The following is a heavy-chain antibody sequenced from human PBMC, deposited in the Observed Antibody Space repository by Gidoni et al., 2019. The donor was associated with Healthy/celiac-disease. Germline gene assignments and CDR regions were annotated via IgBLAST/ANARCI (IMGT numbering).Heavy chain of an antibody. D-gene: IGHD3-10*01. V-gene: IGHV4-34*01. Sequence: IRQPPGKGLEWIGEINHSGSTNYNPSLKSRVTISVDTSKNQFSLKLSSVTAADTAVYYCARLDYGSGSYYKDYFDYWGQGTLVTVSS. CDR2: INHSGST. J-gene: IGHJ4*02. CDR3: ARLDYGSGSYYKDYFDY.